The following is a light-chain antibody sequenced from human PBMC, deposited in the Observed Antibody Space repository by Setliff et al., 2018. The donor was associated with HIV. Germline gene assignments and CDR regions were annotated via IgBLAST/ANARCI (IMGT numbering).Light chain of an antibody. CDR3: SSSTTDTSDV. CDR1: SNDIASSDY. Sequence: QSVLTQPASVSGSPGQSITISCTGTSNDIASSDYVSWYQQHLGKAPKLIIYHVSHRPSGVSHRFSAFKSGHTASLTISGLQADDEADYYCSSSTTDTSDVFGTGTRSPS. CDR2: HVS. V-gene: IGLV2-14*03. J-gene: IGLJ1*01.